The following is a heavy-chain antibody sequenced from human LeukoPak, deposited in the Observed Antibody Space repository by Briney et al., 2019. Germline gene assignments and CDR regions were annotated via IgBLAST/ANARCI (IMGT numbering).Heavy chain of an antibody. CDR2: IYYSGST. D-gene: IGHD3-22*01. J-gene: IGHJ3*02. CDR3: ARDPSYYYDSRDGAFDI. Sequence: SETLSLTCTVSGGSISSGDYYWSWIRQPPGKGLEWIGYIYYSGSTYYNPSLKSRVTISVDTSKNQFSLKLSSVTAADTAVYYCARDPSYYYDSRDGAFDIWGQGTMVTVSS. V-gene: IGHV4-30-4*02. CDR1: GGSISSGDYY.